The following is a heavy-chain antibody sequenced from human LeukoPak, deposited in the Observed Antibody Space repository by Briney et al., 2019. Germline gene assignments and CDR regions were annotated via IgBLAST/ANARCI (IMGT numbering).Heavy chain of an antibody. Sequence: ASVKVSCKASGYTFTSYGISWVRQATGQGLEWMGWMNPNSGNTGYAQKFQGRVTMTRNTSISTAYMELSSLRSEDTAVYYCARAPPDTYYDFWSGYYRSWFDPWGQGTLVTVSS. D-gene: IGHD3-3*01. J-gene: IGHJ5*02. V-gene: IGHV1-8*02. CDR1: GYTFTSYG. CDR2: MNPNSGNT. CDR3: ARAPPDTYYDFWSGYYRSWFDP.